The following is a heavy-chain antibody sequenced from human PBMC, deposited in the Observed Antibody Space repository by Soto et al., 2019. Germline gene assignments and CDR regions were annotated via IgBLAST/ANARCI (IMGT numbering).Heavy chain of an antibody. J-gene: IGHJ4*02. CDR1: GYTFTRCY. CDR3: ARQLAYCGGDCYTEPVDY. V-gene: IGHV1-2*02. Sequence: ASVKVSCKTSGYTFTRCYIHWVRQAPGQGLEWMGWINPNSGDTKYAQRFQGRGTMTKDTSITTAYMELTRLRSDDTAVYFCARQLAYCGGDCYTEPVDYWGQGTLVTVSS. D-gene: IGHD2-21*02. CDR2: INPNSGDT.